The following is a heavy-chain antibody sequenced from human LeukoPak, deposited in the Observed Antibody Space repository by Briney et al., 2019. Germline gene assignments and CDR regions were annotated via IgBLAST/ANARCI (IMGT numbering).Heavy chain of an antibody. J-gene: IGHJ5*02. D-gene: IGHD5-12*01. Sequence: SETLSLTCAVYGGSFSGYYWSWIRQPPGKGLEWIGEINHSGSTNYNPSLKSRVTISVDTSKNQFSLKLSSVTAADTAVYYCAKGGGYSSYDFCWFDPWGQGTPVTVSS. CDR3: AKGGGYSSYDFCWFDP. V-gene: IGHV4-34*01. CDR2: INHSGST. CDR1: GGSFSGYY.